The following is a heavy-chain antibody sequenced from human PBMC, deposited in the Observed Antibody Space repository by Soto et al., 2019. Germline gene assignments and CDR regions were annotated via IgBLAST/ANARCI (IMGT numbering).Heavy chain of an antibody. V-gene: IGHV3-48*03. CDR3: ARLGWHSSSGTDY. D-gene: IGHD6-6*01. CDR2: ISSSGSTI. Sequence: GGSLRLSCAASGFTFSSYEMNWVRQAPGKGLEWVSYISSSGSTIYYADSVKGRFTISRDNAKNSLYLQMNSLRAEDTAVYYCARLGWHSSSGTDYWGQGTLVPAPQ. J-gene: IGHJ4*02. CDR1: GFTFSSYE.